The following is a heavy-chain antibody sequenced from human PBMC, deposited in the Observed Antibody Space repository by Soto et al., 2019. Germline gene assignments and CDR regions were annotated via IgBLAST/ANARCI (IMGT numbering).Heavy chain of an antibody. Sequence: SETRCDRYRGSAGSLSRSSWWGCGRQLAWKVLEWIGDIYNSGSTNYNPSLNRRGTISLDKSKNQFSLKLSSVTAADTAVYYCAREVPTPRPFPYWTHGTLVTIS. J-gene: IGHJ4*01. D-gene: IGHD2-15*01. CDR2: IYNSGST. CDR1: AGSLSRSSW. V-gene: IGHV4-4*02. CDR3: AREVPTPRPFPY.